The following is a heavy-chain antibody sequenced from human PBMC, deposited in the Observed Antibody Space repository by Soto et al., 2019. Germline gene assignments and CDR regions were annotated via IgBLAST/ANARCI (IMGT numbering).Heavy chain of an antibody. D-gene: IGHD3-22*01. J-gene: IGHJ5*01. Sequence: ASVKVSCKASGYTFTSYGISWVRQAPGQGLEWMGWISAYNGNTNYAQKLQGRVTMTTDTSTSTAYMELRSLRSDDTAVYYCARDPAVDYYDSSGLDWFASWGQGTLVTVSS. CDR3: ARDPAVDYYDSSGLDWFAS. CDR1: GYTFTSYG. V-gene: IGHV1-18*01. CDR2: ISAYNGNT.